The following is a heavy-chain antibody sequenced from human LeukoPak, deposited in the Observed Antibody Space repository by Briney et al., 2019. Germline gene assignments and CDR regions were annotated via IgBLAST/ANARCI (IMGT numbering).Heavy chain of an antibody. Sequence: SVKVSCKASGGTFSSYAISWVRQAPGQGLEWMGGIIPIFGTANYAQKFQGRVTITADESTGTAYMELSSLRSEDTAVYYCAGLEPPDYYYYGMDVWGKGTTVTVSS. CDR3: AGLEPPDYYYYGMDV. D-gene: IGHD1-1*01. V-gene: IGHV1-69*13. CDR1: GGTFSSYA. J-gene: IGHJ6*04. CDR2: IIPIFGTA.